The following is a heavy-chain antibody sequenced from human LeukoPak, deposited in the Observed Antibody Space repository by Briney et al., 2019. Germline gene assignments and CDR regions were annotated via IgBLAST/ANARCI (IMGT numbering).Heavy chain of an antibody. CDR2: ISSSSSTI. CDR1: GFTFSSYS. J-gene: IGHJ3*02. V-gene: IGHV3-48*01. D-gene: IGHD2-2*01. Sequence: QPGGSLRLSCAASGFTFSSYSMNWVRQAPGKGLEWVSYISSSSSTIYYADSVKGRLTISRDNAKNSLYLQMNSLRAEDTAVYYCARDQYCSSTSCYLGAFDIWGQGTMVTVSS. CDR3: ARDQYCSSTSCYLGAFDI.